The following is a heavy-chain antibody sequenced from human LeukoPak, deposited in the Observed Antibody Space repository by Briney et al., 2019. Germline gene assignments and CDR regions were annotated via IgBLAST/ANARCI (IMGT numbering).Heavy chain of an antibody. CDR3: ATTPYGDYGECY. D-gene: IGHD4-17*01. CDR2: IYSGGST. J-gene: IGHJ4*02. V-gene: IGHV3-53*01. CDR1: GFTVSSNY. Sequence: GGSLRLSCAASGFTVSSNYMSWVRQAPGKGLEWVSVIYSGGSTYYADSVKGRFTISRDSSKNTLYLQMNSLRAEDTAVYYCATTPYGDYGECYWGQGTLVTVSS.